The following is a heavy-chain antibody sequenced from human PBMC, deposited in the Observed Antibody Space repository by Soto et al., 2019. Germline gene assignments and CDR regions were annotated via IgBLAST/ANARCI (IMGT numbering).Heavy chain of an antibody. CDR3: ARTPPATDTAMVTYYFDY. D-gene: IGHD5-18*01. CDR2: INHSGST. CDR1: GGSFSGYY. V-gene: IGHV4-34*01. J-gene: IGHJ4*02. Sequence: PSETLSLTCAVYGGSFSGYYWSWIRQPPGKGLEWIGEINHSGSTNYNPSLKSRVTISVDTSKNQFSLKLSSVTAADTAVYYCARTPPATDTAMVTYYFDYWGQGTLVTVSS.